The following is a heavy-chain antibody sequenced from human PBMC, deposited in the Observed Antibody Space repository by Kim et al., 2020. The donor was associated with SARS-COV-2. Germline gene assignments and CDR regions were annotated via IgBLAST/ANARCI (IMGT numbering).Heavy chain of an antibody. CDR3: AKDRGTMGV. J-gene: IGHJ6*02. CDR1: GLIFSNYA. CDR2: ISGAGGST. Sequence: GGSLRLSCAASGLIFSNYAMTWVRQAPGKGLEWVSSISGAGGSTYYADSVQGRFTISRDNSKNTLYLQMNSLRAEDTALYYCAKDRGTMGVWGQGTTVTVSS. V-gene: IGHV3-23*01.